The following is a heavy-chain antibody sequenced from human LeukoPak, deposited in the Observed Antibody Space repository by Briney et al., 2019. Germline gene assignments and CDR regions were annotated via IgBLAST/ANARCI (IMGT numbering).Heavy chain of an antibody. J-gene: IGHJ4*02. D-gene: IGHD6-13*01. CDR1: GFTFDDYA. V-gene: IGHV3-9*01. CDR2: ISWNSGSI. CDR3: AKVRPGSSWYDGFDY. Sequence: GGSLRLSCAASGFTFDDYAMHWVRQAPGKGLEWVSGISWNSGSIGYADSVKGRFTISRDNAKNSLYLQMNSLRAEDTALYYCAKVRPGSSWYDGFDYWGQGTLVTVSS.